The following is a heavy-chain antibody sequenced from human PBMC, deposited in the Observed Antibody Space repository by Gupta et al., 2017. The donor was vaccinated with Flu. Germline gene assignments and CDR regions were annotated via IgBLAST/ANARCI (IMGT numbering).Heavy chain of an antibody. CDR2: INPDGSST. V-gene: IGHV3-74*03. Sequence: SSYLQWVRQAPGKGLVWVSRINPDGSSTTYAESVKGRFTISRDNPKNTLYLQMNSLGDDDTAVYYCATVTSGCWGQGTLVTVSS. CDR3: ATVTSGC. J-gene: IGHJ4*02. CDR1: SSY. D-gene: IGHD4-17*01.